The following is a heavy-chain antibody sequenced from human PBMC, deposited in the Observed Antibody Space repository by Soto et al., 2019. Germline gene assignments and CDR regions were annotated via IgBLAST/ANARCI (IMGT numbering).Heavy chain of an antibody. Sequence: ASVKVSCKASGGTFSSYAISWVRQAPGQGLEWMGGIIPIFGTANYAQKFQGRVTITADESTSTAYMELSSLRSEDTAVYYCARDLEYSSSSFWFDTWGQGTLVTVSS. CDR1: GGTFSSYA. J-gene: IGHJ5*02. CDR3: ARDLEYSSSSFWFDT. D-gene: IGHD6-6*01. V-gene: IGHV1-69*13. CDR2: IIPIFGTA.